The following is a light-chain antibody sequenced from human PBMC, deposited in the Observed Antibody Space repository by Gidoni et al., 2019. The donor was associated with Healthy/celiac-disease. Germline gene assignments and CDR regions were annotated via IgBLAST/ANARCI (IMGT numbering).Light chain of an antibody. CDR3: SSYISSSTLV. CDR1: SSDVGGYNY. CDR2: DVS. V-gene: IGLV2-14*01. Sequence: QSALTQPASVSWSPVQSITISCTGTSSDVGGYNYVSWYQQHPGKAPKLMIYDVSNRPSGVSNRFSGSKSGNTASLTISGLQAEDEADYYCSSYISSSTLVFGGGTKLTVL. J-gene: IGLJ2*01.